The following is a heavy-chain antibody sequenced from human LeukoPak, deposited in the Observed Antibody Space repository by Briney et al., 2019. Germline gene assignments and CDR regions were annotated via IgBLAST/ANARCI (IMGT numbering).Heavy chain of an antibody. D-gene: IGHD6-6*01. CDR3: ARGSIAARPFDY. J-gene: IGHJ4*02. CDR1: GGSFSGYY. Sequence: SETLSLTCAVYGGSFSGYYWSWIRQPPGKGLEWIGEVNHSGSTNYNPSLKSRVTISVDTSKNQFSLKLSSVTAADTAVYYCARGSIAARPFDYWGQGTLVTVSS. V-gene: IGHV4-34*01. CDR2: VNHSGST.